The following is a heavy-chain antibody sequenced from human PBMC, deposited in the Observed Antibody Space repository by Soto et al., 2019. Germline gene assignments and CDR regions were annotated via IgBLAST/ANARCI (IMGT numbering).Heavy chain of an antibody. V-gene: IGHV1-3*01. CDR2: INAGNGNT. Sequence: GASVKVSCKASGYTFTSYAMHWVRQAPGQRLEWMGWINAGNGNTKYSQKFQGRVTITRDTSASTVYMELSSLRSEDMAVYYCARGDLAARPRYYYMDVWGKGTTVTVSS. CDR3: ARGDLAARPRYYYMDV. D-gene: IGHD6-6*01. J-gene: IGHJ6*03. CDR1: GYTFTSYA.